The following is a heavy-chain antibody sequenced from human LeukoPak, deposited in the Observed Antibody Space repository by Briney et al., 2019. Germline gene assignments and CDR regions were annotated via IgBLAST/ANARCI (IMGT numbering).Heavy chain of an antibody. V-gene: IGHV1/OR15-1*01. D-gene: IGHD3-16*02. CDR1: GYIFTDYY. CDR3: ARAVDYVWGSYRPDEGDFDY. CDR2: INPNSGGT. J-gene: IGHJ4*02. Sequence: ASVKVSCKASGYIFTDYYMHWVRQAPGQELGWMGRINPNSGGTNYAQKFQGRVTMTRDTSISTAYTELSSLRSDDTAVYYCARAVDYVWGSYRPDEGDFDYWGQGTLVTVSS.